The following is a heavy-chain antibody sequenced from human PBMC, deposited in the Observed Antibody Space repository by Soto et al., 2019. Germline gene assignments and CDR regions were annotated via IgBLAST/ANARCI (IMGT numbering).Heavy chain of an antibody. Sequence: TSETLSLTCTVSGGSISSYYWSWIRQPPGKGLEWIGYIYYSGSTNYNPSLKSRVTISVDTSKNQFSLKLSSVTAADTAVYYCARDLPTTVTPYYYYYMDVWGKGTTVTVSS. CDR3: ARDLPTTVTPYYYYYMDV. CDR2: IYYSGST. CDR1: GGSISSYY. D-gene: IGHD4-17*01. V-gene: IGHV4-59*01. J-gene: IGHJ6*03.